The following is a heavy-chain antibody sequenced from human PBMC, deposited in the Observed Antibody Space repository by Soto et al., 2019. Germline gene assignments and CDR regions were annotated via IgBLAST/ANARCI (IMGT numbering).Heavy chain of an antibody. CDR3: AKDPAPYL. Sequence: PGGSLRLSCAASGFTFSSYGMHWVRQAPGKGLEWVAVISYDGSNKYYADSVKGRFTISRDNSKNTLYLQMNSLRAEDTAVYYCAKDPAPYLGGQGTLVTVSS. CDR2: ISYDGSNK. CDR1: GFTFSSYG. D-gene: IGHD6-25*01. J-gene: IGHJ4*02. V-gene: IGHV3-30*18.